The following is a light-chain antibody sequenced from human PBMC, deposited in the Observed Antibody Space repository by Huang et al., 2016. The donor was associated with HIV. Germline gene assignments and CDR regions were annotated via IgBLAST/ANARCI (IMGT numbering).Light chain of an antibody. CDR1: QNIGNS. Sequence: EIVLTQSPDFQSVTPKEKITITCRASQNIGNSLHWYQQKPDQSPQLLIKYASRTISGVPSRFSGSGSGTDFTLTINTPEAGDAATYYCHQSSSLPYTFGQGPSWRSN. CDR2: YAS. CDR3: HQSSSLPYT. V-gene: IGKV6-21*02. J-gene: IGKJ2*01.